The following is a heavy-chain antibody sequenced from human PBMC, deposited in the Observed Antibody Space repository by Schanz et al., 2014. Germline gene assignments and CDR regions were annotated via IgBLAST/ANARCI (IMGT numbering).Heavy chain of an antibody. CDR3: ARVGGTYYDFWSGVPPTVMHDGFDI. V-gene: IGHV3-7*01. CDR2: IKHDGSEK. J-gene: IGHJ3*02. Sequence: EVQLVESGGGLVQPGGSLRLSCAASGFAFDTYWMSWVRQAPGKGLEWVANIKHDGSEKYYVDSVKGRFTISRGNAKNSMYLEMNRLRAEDTAVFYCARVGGTYYDFWSGVPPTVMHDGFDIWGQGTMVTVS. D-gene: IGHD3-3*01. CDR1: GFAFDTYW.